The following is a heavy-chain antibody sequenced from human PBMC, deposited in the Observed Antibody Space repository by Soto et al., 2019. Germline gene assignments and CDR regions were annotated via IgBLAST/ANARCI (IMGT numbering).Heavy chain of an antibody. V-gene: IGHV3-33*01. CDR3: VRVFDTYYFDL. CDR2: EWSDGSKK. J-gene: IGHJ4*02. CDR1: GFTFSTYG. D-gene: IGHD3-9*01. Sequence: QVQVVESGGGVVQPGRSLRLSCAASGFTFSTYGMHWVRQAPGKGLEWVALEWSDGSKKYYADSVKGRFTISRDNSKDTLHMQMNSLRAEDRAVYYCVRVFDTYYFDLWGQGTLFTVST.